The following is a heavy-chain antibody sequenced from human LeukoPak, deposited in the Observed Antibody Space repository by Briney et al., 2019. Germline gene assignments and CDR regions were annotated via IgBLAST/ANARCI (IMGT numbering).Heavy chain of an antibody. J-gene: IGHJ4*02. CDR1: GFTLRSYA. V-gene: IGHV3-30-3*01. CDR2: ISYDAAVK. D-gene: IGHD2-15*01. CDR3: ARDFSTWYSIDY. Sequence: GRSLRLSCAVSGFTLRSYAIHWVRQAPGKGLQWVAFISYDAAVKYYADSVRGRFTVSRDNSKNTLSLQMNSLRPEDTAVYYCARDFSTWYSIDYWGQGTLVTVSS.